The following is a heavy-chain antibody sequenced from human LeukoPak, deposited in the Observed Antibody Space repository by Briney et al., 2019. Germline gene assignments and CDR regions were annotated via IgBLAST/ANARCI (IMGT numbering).Heavy chain of an antibody. J-gene: IGHJ4*02. D-gene: IGHD3-16*02. V-gene: IGHV3-21*01. CDR2: ISSSSSYI. Sequence: GGSLRLSCAASGFTFSSYSMNWVRQAPGKGLEWVSSISSSSSYIYCADSVKGRFTISRDNAKNSLYLQMNSLRAEDTAVYYCARLDVPVITFGGVIIDWGQGTLVTVSS. CDR3: ARLDVPVITFGGVIID. CDR1: GFTFSSYS.